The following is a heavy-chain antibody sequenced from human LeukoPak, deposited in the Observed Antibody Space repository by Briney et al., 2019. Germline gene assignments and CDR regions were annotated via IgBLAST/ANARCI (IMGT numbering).Heavy chain of an antibody. J-gene: IGHJ4*02. D-gene: IGHD3-3*01. CDR3: ARAGYDFWSGYRGPDYFDS. V-gene: IGHV4-30-4*08. CDR1: GGSISSGDYY. Sequence: SQTLSLTCTVSGGSISSGDYYWSWIRQPPGKGLEWIGYIYYSGNTNYNPSLKSRVTISVDTSKSQFSLKLRFVTAADTAVYYCARAGYDFWSGYRGPDYFDSWGQGTLVTVSS. CDR2: IYYSGNT.